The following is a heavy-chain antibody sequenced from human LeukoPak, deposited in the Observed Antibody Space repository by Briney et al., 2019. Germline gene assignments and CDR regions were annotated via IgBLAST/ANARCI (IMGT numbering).Heavy chain of an antibody. CDR3: ARQPIYSSSWSSYFDY. V-gene: IGHV4-59*08. Sequence: SETLTLTCTVSGGSISSYYWSWIRQPPGKGLEWIGYIYYSGSTNYNPSLKSRVTISVDTSKNQFSLKLSSVTAADTAVYYCARQPIYSSSWSSYFDYWGQGTLVTVSS. D-gene: IGHD6-13*01. CDR2: IYYSGST. J-gene: IGHJ4*02. CDR1: GGSISSYY.